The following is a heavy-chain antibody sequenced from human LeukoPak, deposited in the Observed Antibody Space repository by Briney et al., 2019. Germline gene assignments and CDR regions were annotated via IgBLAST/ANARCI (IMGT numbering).Heavy chain of an antibody. V-gene: IGHV3-23*01. CDR2: ISGSGGST. D-gene: IGHD4-23*01. Sequence: PGRSLRLSCAASGFNFSSYAMSWVRQAPGKGLEWVSAISGSGGSTYYADSVKGRFTISRDNSKNTLYLQMNSLRAEDTAVYYCAFLPTVVTPAAFDIWGQGTMVTVSS. CDR1: GFNFSSYA. CDR3: AFLPTVVTPAAFDI. J-gene: IGHJ3*02.